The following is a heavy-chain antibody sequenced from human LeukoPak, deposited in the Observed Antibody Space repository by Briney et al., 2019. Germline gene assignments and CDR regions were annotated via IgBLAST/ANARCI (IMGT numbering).Heavy chain of an antibody. V-gene: IGHV4-39*01. Sequence: SETLSLTCTVSGGSISSSSYYWGWIRQPPGKGLKWIGSIYYSGSTYYNPSLKSRVTISVDTSKNQFSLKLSSGTAADTAVYYCARLGPGIAAAGTHYWGQGTLVTVSS. J-gene: IGHJ4*02. CDR1: GGSISSSSYY. CDR2: IYYSGST. D-gene: IGHD6-13*01. CDR3: ARLGPGIAAAGTHY.